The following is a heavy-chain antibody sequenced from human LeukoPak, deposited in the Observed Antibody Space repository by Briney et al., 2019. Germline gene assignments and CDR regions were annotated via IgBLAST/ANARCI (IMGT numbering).Heavy chain of an antibody. CDR2: ASGSGGST. D-gene: IGHD3-22*01. V-gene: IGHV3-23*01. CDR3: AKSSYYDSSGYYREYYFDY. CDR1: GFTFSSYA. J-gene: IGHJ4*02. Sequence: PGGSLRLSCAASGFTFSSYAMIWVRQAPGKGLEWVSSASGSGGSTYYADSVKGRFTISRDNSKSTLFLQMNSLRAEDTAVYYCAKSSYYDSSGYYREYYFDYWGQGTLVTVSS.